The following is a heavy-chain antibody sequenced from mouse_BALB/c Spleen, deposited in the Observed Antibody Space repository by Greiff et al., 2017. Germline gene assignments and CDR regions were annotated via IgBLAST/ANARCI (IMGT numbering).Heavy chain of an antibody. J-gene: IGHJ2*01. V-gene: IGHV1-14*01. CDR3: ARRGSTMITTDYFDY. Sequence: EVQLQQSGPELVKPGASVKMSCKASGYTFTSYVMHWVKQKPGQGLEWIGYINPYNDGTKYNEKFKGKATLTSDKSSSTAYMELSSLTSEDSAVYYCARRGSTMITTDYFDYWGQGTTLTVSS. D-gene: IGHD2-4*01. CDR1: GYTFTSYV. CDR2: INPYNDGT.